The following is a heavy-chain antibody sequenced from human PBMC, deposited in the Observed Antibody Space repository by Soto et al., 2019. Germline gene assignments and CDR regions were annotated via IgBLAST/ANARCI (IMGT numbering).Heavy chain of an antibody. CDR2: IWYDGSNK. CDR1: GFTFSSYG. Sequence: GGSLRLSCAASGFTFSSYGMHWVRQAPGKGLEWVAVIWYDGSNKYYADSVKGRFTISRDNSKNTLYLQMNSLRAEDTAVYYCARDDRVVRGVIIPYGMDVWGQGTTVTVSS. V-gene: IGHV3-33*01. D-gene: IGHD3-10*01. J-gene: IGHJ6*02. CDR3: ARDDRVVRGVIIPYGMDV.